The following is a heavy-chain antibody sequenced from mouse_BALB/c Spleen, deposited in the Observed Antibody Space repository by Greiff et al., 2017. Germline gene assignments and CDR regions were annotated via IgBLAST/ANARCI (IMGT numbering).Heavy chain of an antibody. CDR2: INPNNGGT. CDR1: GYTFTDYN. CDR3: ARHDGYWYFDV. Sequence: EVQLQQSGPELVKPGASVKIPCKASGYTFTDYNMDWVKQSHGKSLEWIGDINPNNGGTIYNQKFKGKATLTVDKSSSTAYMELRSLTSEDTAVYYCARHDGYWYFDVWGAGTTVTVSS. V-gene: IGHV1-18*01. J-gene: IGHJ1*01. D-gene: IGHD2-3*01.